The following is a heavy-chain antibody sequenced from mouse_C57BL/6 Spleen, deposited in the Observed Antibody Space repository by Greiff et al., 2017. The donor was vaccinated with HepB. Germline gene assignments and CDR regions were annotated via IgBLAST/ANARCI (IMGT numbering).Heavy chain of an antibody. D-gene: IGHD1-1*01. Sequence: VQLQQPGAELVKPGASVKLSCKASGYTFTSYWMHWVKQRPGRGLEWIGRIDPNSGGTKYNEKFKSKATLTVDKPSSTAYMQRSSLTSEDSAVYYCASPYYYGSTLDYWGQGTTLTVSS. V-gene: IGHV1-72*01. CDR1: GYTFTSYW. J-gene: IGHJ2*01. CDR2: IDPNSGGT. CDR3: ASPYYYGSTLDY.